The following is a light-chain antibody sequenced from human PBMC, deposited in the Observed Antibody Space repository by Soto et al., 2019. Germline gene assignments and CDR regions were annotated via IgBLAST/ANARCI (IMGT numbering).Light chain of an antibody. CDR2: DVN. Sequence: QSVLTQPASVSGSPGQSFTISCTGTTSDVGGYNYVSWYQQYPGKAPKVMIYDVNNRPSGVSNRFSGSKSGNTASLIISGLQVEDEAVYYCSSYTTSNTEVFGGGTKLTVL. V-gene: IGLV2-14*01. J-gene: IGLJ2*01. CDR3: SSYTTSNTEV. CDR1: TSDVGGYNY.